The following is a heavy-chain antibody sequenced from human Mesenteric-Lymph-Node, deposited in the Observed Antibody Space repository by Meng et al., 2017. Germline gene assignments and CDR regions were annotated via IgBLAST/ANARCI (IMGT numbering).Heavy chain of an antibody. D-gene: IGHD7-27*01. Sequence: LQLQGSAPGRFNPSKTLSRTCTVSGGLISSSSNYWGWIRQPPGKGLEWIGSIYYSGSTYYNPSLKSRVTISVDTSKNQFSLKLSSVSAADTAVYYCASPLGILGIVDLWGRGTLVTVSS. CDR2: IYYSGST. CDR3: ASPLGILGIVDL. J-gene: IGHJ2*01. V-gene: IGHV4-39*01. CDR1: GGLISSSSNY.